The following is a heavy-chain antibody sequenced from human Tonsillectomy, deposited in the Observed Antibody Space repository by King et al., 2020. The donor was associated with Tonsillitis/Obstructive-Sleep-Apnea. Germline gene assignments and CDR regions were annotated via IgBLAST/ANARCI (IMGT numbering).Heavy chain of an antibody. CDR1: GFTFSSYS. CDR3: ARENEVGVPPFDY. Sequence: VQLVESGGGLVKPGGSLRLSCAASGFTFSSYSMNWVLQAPGKGLEWGSSISSSSSYIYYADSVKGRFTISRDNAKNSLYLQMNSLRAEDTAVYYCARENEVGVPPFDYWGQGTLVTVSS. J-gene: IGHJ4*02. D-gene: IGHD1-26*01. CDR2: ISSSSSYI. V-gene: IGHV3-21*01.